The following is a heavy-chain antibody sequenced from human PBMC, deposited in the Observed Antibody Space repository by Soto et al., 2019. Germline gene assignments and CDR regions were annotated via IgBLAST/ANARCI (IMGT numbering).Heavy chain of an antibody. CDR1: GLTFSTYG. J-gene: IGHJ4*02. CDR3: AKLPYGDYAEFDY. V-gene: IGHV3-30*18. D-gene: IGHD4-17*01. CDR2: ISNDGRNK. Sequence: GGSLRLSCAASGLTFSTYGMHWVRQAPGKGLEWVGVISNDGRNKYYADSVKGRFTISRDNSQNTLFLQMNSLRAEDTAVYYCAKLPYGDYAEFDYWGQGTLVTVSS.